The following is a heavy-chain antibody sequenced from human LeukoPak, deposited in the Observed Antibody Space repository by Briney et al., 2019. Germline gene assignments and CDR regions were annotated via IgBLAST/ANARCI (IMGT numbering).Heavy chain of an antibody. CDR1: GFTFSSYG. J-gene: IGHJ6*02. V-gene: IGHV3-30*18. CDR3: AKDFTAMADYYYYGMDV. Sequence: PGRSLRLSCAASGFTFSSYGMHWVRQAPGKGLEWEAVISYDGSNKYYADSVKGRFTISRDNSKNTLYLQMNSLRAEDTAVYYCAKDFTAMADYYYYGMDVWGQGTTVTVSS. D-gene: IGHD5-18*01. CDR2: ISYDGSNK.